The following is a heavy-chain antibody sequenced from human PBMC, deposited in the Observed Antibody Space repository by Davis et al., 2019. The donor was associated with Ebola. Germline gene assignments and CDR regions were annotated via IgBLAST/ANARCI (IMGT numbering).Heavy chain of an antibody. V-gene: IGHV3-9*01. CDR3: AKTGIAAAGMFFYYYYGMDV. J-gene: IGHJ6*04. CDR2: ISWNSGSI. CDR1: GFTFDDYA. D-gene: IGHD6-13*01. Sequence: GGSLRLSCAASGFTFDDYAMHWVRQAPGKGLEWVSGISWNSGSIDYADSVKGRFTISRDNAKNSLYLQMNSLRAEDTALYYCAKTGIAAAGMFFYYYYGMDVWGKGTTVTVSS.